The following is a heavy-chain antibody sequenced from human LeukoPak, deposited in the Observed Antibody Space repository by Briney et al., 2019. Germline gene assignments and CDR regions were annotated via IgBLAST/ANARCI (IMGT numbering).Heavy chain of an antibody. Sequence: SGGSLRLSCAASGFTFSSYGMHWVRQAPGKGLEWVAFIRYDGSNKYYADSVKGRFTISRDNSKNTLYLQMNSLRAEDTAVYYCARPLSGTPNDAFDIWGQGTMVTVSS. J-gene: IGHJ3*02. CDR3: ARPLSGTPNDAFDI. V-gene: IGHV3-30*02. D-gene: IGHD1-1*01. CDR1: GFTFSSYG. CDR2: IRYDGSNK.